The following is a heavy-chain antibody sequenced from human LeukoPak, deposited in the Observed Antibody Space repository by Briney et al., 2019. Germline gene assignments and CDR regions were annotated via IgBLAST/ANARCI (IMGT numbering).Heavy chain of an antibody. Sequence: SETLSLTCTVSGVSISPYWWSWIRQAPGKGLEWIGYIYNTGSTNYNPSLKSRVTISEDTSKNQFSLSLNSMTAADTAVYYCARVTTSGWYSTYYFDSWGQGILVTVSS. CDR2: IYNTGST. V-gene: IGHV4-59*01. J-gene: IGHJ4*02. D-gene: IGHD6-19*01. CDR3: ARVTTSGWYSTYYFDS. CDR1: GVSISPYW.